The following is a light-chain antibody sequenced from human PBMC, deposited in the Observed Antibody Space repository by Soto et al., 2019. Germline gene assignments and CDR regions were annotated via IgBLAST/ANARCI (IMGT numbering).Light chain of an antibody. CDR2: DVS. CDR1: SSDVGSYNY. J-gene: IGLJ2*01. V-gene: IGLV2-14*01. Sequence: QSALTQPASVSGSPGQSITISCTGTSSDVGSYNYVSWNQQHPGKAPKLMIYDVSNRPSGVSIRFSGSKSGNTASLTISGLQAEDEADYYCSSYTSSSTPVVFGGGTKLTVL. CDR3: SSYTSSSTPVV.